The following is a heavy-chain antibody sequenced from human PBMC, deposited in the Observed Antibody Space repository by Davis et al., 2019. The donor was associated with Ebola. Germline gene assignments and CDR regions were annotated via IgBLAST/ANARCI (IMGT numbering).Heavy chain of an antibody. J-gene: IGHJ6*02. D-gene: IGHD6-6*01. CDR1: GFTLTDYA. V-gene: IGHV1-3*01. Sequence: AASVKVSCKASGFTLTDYAIQWVRQAPGQRLEWMGWINAGNGNTKYSQKFQGRITMTRDTSTSTVYMELSSLRSEDTAVYYCAKPPSSSSPYGMDVWGQGTTVTVSS. CDR2: INAGNGNT. CDR3: AKPPSSSSPYGMDV.